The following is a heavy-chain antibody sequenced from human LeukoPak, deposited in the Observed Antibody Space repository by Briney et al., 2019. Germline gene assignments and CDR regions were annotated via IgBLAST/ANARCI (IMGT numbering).Heavy chain of an antibody. CDR1: GGSISTYY. CDR2: IYYSGST. J-gene: IGHJ4*02. Sequence: NPSETLSLTCTVSGGSISTYYWSWVRQPPGKGLEWIGYIYYSGSTSFNPSLKNRVTISVDTSKNQFSLRLSSVTAADTAVYYCARSPGYSSGWYDYWGQGTLVTVSS. CDR3: ARSPGYSSGWYDY. V-gene: IGHV4-59*01. D-gene: IGHD6-19*01.